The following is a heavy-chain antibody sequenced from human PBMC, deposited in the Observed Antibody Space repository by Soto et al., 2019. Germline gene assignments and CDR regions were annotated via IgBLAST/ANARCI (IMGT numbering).Heavy chain of an antibody. CDR1: GGSFSGYY. CDR3: ARGRHYIWGSYRPVALFFDY. D-gene: IGHD3-16*02. CDR2: INHSGST. Sequence: PSETLSLTCAVYGGSFSGYYWSWIRQPPGKGLEWIGEINHSGSTNFNPSLKSRVTISVDTSKNQFSLKLSSVTAADTAVYYCARGRHYIWGSYRPVALFFDYWGQGTLVTVSS. J-gene: IGHJ4*02. V-gene: IGHV4-34*01.